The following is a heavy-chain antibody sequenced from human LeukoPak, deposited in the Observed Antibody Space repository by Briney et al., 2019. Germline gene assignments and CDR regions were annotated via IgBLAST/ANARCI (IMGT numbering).Heavy chain of an antibody. J-gene: IGHJ4*02. Sequence: SETLSLTYTVSGGSISSYYWSWIRQPPGKGLEWIGYIYYSGSTNYNPSLKSRVTISVDTSKNQFSLKLSSVTAADTAVYYCARVDSSGWYFYFDYWGQGTLVTVSS. CDR2: IYYSGST. D-gene: IGHD6-19*01. CDR3: ARVDSSGWYFYFDY. CDR1: GGSISSYY. V-gene: IGHV4-59*01.